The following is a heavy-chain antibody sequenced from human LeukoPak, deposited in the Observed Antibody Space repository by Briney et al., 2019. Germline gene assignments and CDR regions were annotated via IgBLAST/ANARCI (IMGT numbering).Heavy chain of an antibody. CDR1: GGSISSYY. D-gene: IGHD6-19*01. V-gene: IGHV4-59*01. Sequence: PSGTLSLTCTVSGGSISSYYWSWIRQPPGKGLEWIGYIYYSGSTNYNPSLKSRVTISVDTSKNQFSLKLSSVTAADTAVYYCAREEWLADGRWFDPWGQGTLVTVSS. CDR3: AREEWLADGRWFDP. CDR2: IYYSGST. J-gene: IGHJ5*02.